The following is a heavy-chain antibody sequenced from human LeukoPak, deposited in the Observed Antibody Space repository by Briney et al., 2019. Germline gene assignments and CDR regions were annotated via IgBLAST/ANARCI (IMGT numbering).Heavy chain of an antibody. Sequence: SETLSPTCTVSGGSISSSSYYWGWIRQPPGKGLEWIGSIYYSGSTYYNPSLKSRVTISVDTSKNQFSLKLSSVTAADTAVYYCARRGTMVRGVIRYFDYWGQGTLVTVSS. J-gene: IGHJ4*02. D-gene: IGHD3-10*01. CDR1: GGSISSSSYY. V-gene: IGHV4-39*07. CDR2: IYYSGST. CDR3: ARRGTMVRGVIRYFDY.